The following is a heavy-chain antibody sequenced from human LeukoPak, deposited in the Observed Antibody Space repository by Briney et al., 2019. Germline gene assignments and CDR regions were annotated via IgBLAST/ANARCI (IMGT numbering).Heavy chain of an antibody. CDR2: IKNKNDGGTI. Sequence: GGSLRLSCAASGFTFSNAWMTWVRQAPGKGLEWVGHIKNKNDGGTIEYAAPVKGRFSISRDDSKNMVYLQMNSLKTEDTAVYYCTTKTTLTSCGLDIWGQGTMVTVSS. D-gene: IGHD2-21*01. J-gene: IGHJ3*02. CDR3: TTKTTLTSCGLDI. CDR1: GFTFSNAW. V-gene: IGHV3-15*05.